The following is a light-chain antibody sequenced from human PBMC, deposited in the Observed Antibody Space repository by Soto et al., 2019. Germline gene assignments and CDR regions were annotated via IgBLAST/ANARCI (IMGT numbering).Light chain of an antibody. J-gene: IGLJ3*02. V-gene: IGLV1-44*01. CDR3: AAWDDSLNGIWV. CDR2: SNN. Sequence: QSVLTQPPSASGTPGQRVTISCSGSCSNIGSNTVNWYQQLPGTAPKLLIYSNNKRPSGVPDRFSGSKSGTSASLAISGLQSEDEADYYCAAWDDSLNGIWVFGGGTKVTVL. CDR1: CSNIGSNT.